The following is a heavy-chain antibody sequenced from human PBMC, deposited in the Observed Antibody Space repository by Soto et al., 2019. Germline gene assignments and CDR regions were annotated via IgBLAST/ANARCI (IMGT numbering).Heavy chain of an antibody. D-gene: IGHD2-8*01. Sequence: PGGSLRLSCAASGFTFSSYAMSWVRQAPGKGLEWVSAISGSGASTYYADSVKGRFTISRDNSKNTLYLQMNSLRAEDTAVYYCAKGKGYCSDGVCLGLWGQGTQVTVSS. CDR3: AKGKGYCSDGVCLGL. CDR1: GFTFSSYA. V-gene: IGHV3-23*01. J-gene: IGHJ4*02. CDR2: ISGSGAST.